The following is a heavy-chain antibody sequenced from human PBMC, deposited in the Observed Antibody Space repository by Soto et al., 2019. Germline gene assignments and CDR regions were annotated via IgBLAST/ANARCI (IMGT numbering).Heavy chain of an antibody. CDR3: AHRVGLQGNWNGGYFDF. CDR2: IYWDDDK. Sequence: QITLKESGPTRVRPTQTLTLTCTFSGFSLSTTGVGVGCIRQPPGKALEHLALIYWDDDKRYNPSLKSRLTLTKDTSNNQVVLTMTNMDPVDTATYYCAHRVGLQGNWNGGYFDFWGQGALVTVSS. J-gene: IGHJ4*02. D-gene: IGHD1-1*01. V-gene: IGHV2-5*02. CDR1: GFSLSTTGVG.